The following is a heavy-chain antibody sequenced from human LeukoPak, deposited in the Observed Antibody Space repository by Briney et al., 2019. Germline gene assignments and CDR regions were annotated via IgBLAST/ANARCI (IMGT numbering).Heavy chain of an antibody. Sequence: ASVKVSCKASGYTFTSFYMHWVRQAPGQGLEWVGVISPGGGRTTYAQKLQGRVTMTTDTSTSTAYMELRSLRSDDTAVYYCARVRITGTKKIYYYYGMDVWGQGTTVTVSS. J-gene: IGHJ6*02. CDR1: GYTFTSFY. V-gene: IGHV1-46*01. D-gene: IGHD1-20*01. CDR2: ISPGGGRT. CDR3: ARVRITGTKKIYYYYGMDV.